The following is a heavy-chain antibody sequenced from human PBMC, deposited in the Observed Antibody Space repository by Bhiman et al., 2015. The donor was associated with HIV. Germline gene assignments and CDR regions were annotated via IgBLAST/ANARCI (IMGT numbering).Heavy chain of an antibody. D-gene: IGHD3-16*01. J-gene: IGHJ4*02. CDR2: IEQDGSEK. V-gene: IGHV3-7*01. CDR3: ARGALGGVFDY. CDR1: GVTFSRSW. Sequence: EVQLVESGGGLVQPGGSLRLSCAASGVTFSRSWMAWVRQAPGKGLEWVANIEQDGSEKYYVDSVKGRFTISRDNANNSLYLQMNSLRAEDTAVYYCARGALGGVFDYWGQGTLVTVSS.